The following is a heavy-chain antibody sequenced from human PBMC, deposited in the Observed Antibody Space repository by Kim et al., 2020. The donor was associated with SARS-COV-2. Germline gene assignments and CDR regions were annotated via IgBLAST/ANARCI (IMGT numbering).Heavy chain of an antibody. CDR2: ISNTGGYT. D-gene: IGHD3-22*01. Sequence: GGSLRLSCAASGFTFSDYAMSWVRQAPGKGLEWVSAISNTGGYTSYTDSVKGRFTISRDNSKNTLYLQMNSLRAEDTAVYFCAKRVDITTYYSLYFDYWGLGPLVTVSS. J-gene: IGHJ4*02. CDR3: AKRVDITTYYSLYFDY. CDR1: GFTFSDYA. V-gene: IGHV3-23*01.